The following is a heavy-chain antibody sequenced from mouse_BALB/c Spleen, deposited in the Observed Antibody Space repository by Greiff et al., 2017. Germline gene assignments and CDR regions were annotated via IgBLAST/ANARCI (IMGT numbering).Heavy chain of an antibody. CDR3: ARHSSNWDEGLDY. CDR2: ISSGGGST. CDR1: GFAFSSYD. V-gene: IGHV5-12-1*01. J-gene: IGHJ2*01. Sequence: VQLKESGGGLVKPGGSLKLSCAASGFAFSSYDMSWVRQTPEKRLEWVAYISSGGGSTYYPDTVKGRFTISRDNAKNTLYLQMSSLKSEDTAMYYCARHSSNWDEGLDYWGQGTTLTVSS. D-gene: IGHD4-1*02.